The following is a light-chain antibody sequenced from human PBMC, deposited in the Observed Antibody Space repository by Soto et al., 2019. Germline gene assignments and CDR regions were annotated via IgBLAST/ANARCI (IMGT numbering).Light chain of an antibody. J-gene: IGLJ2*01. Sequence: QSVLTQPASVSGSPGQSITISCTGTSSDVGSYKFVSWYQQYPGKAPKLMIYEGSKRPSGVSDRFSGSKSGNTASLTISGLQAEEEADYFCCSYAGGSNVFGDGTKLTV. V-gene: IGLV2-23*03. CDR1: SSDVGSYKF. CDR3: CSYAGGSNV. CDR2: EGS.